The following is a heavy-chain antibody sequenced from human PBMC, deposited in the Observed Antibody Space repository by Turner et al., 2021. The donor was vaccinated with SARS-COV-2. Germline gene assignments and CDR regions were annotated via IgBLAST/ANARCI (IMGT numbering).Heavy chain of an antibody. CDR1: GFTFSSDA. CDR3: AKSRGGLPMYHIDN. D-gene: IGHD2-2*01. V-gene: IGHV3-23*01. J-gene: IGHJ4*02. Sequence: EVLLLDSGGGLVLPGGSLRSSCAASGFTFSSDALSWVRQAPGKGQKWVSTISESGGSTYNAAYVKGRFTITRDNSKNTQKRQMNSQRAEDTAVYYCAKSRGGLPMYHIDNWGQGTLVTVT. CDR2: ISESGGST.